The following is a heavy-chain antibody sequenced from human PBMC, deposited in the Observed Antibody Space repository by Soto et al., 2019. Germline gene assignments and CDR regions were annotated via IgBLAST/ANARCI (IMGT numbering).Heavy chain of an antibody. V-gene: IGHV4-34*01. D-gene: IGHD2-15*01. J-gene: IGHJ4*02. CDR2: ISHSGST. CDR1: GGSFSDYY. CDR3: ARGKTYCTGGSCYEQFDY. Sequence: QVQLQQWGAGLFKPSETLSLTCAVYGGSFSDYYWSWIRQHPGKGLEWIGQISHSGSTNYNPSLKSRVTISIDTSKNQFSLKLNSVTAADTAVYYCARGKTYCTGGSCYEQFDYWGQGTLVTVSS.